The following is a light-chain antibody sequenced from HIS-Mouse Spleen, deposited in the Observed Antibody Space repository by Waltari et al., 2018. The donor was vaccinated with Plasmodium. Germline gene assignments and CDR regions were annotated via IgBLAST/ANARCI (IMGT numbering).Light chain of an antibody. Sequence: IYMTQSPSAMSAPVADRATTTCRASHGINNYLAWFQQKPGTVPKRLIYAASSLQRGVPSRFSGSGSGTEFTLTISSLQPEDVATYYCLQHNSYPRTFGQGTKVEIK. CDR1: HGINNY. J-gene: IGKJ1*01. CDR2: AAS. V-gene: IGKV1-17*03. CDR3: LQHNSYPRT.